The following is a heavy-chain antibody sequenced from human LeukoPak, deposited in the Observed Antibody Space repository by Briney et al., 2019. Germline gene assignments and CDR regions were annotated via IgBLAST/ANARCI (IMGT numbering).Heavy chain of an antibody. Sequence: GGSLRLSCAASGFDVSSNYMSWVRQAPGKGPEWVSVIFSGGSTYYVDSVKGRFSVSRDNSKNTLYLQMNSLRAEDTAVYYCARADFLGYCSGGSCPLLYWGQGTLVTVSS. J-gene: IGHJ4*02. CDR1: GFDVSSNY. D-gene: IGHD2-15*01. V-gene: IGHV3-53*05. CDR3: ARADFLGYCSGGSCPLLY. CDR2: IFSGGST.